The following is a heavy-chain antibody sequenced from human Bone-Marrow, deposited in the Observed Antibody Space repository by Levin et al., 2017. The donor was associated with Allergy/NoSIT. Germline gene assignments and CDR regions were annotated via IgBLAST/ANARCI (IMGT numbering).Heavy chain of an antibody. Sequence: GASVKVSCKASGGTFRSYPISWVRQAPGQGLEWMGRVIPLLRTSNYAQKFQGRVTITADESTSTIYMDLTSLIYDDTGVYYCARDRLFGSGPGGMDVWGQGTTVT. CDR1: GGTFRSYP. V-gene: IGHV1-69*11. D-gene: IGHD3-10*01. CDR2: VIPLLRTS. CDR3: ARDRLFGSGPGGMDV. J-gene: IGHJ6*02.